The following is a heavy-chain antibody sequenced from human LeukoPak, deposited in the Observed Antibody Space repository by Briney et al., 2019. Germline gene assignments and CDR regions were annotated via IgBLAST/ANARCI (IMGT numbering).Heavy chain of an antibody. CDR2: IKQDGSET. CDR1: GFTFSSYW. J-gene: IGHJ6*02. D-gene: IGHD3-10*01. CDR3: ARSYGSGGGYYYGMDV. V-gene: IGHV3-7*01. Sequence: GGSLRLSCAASGFTFSSYWMSWVRQAPGKGLEWVAYIKQDGSETYSVDSVKGRFTISRDNAKNSLYLQMSSLRAEDTAVYYCARSYGSGGGYYYGMDVWGQGTTVTVSS.